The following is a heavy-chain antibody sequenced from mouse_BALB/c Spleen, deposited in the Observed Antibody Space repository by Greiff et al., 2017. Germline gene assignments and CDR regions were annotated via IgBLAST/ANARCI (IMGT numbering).Heavy chain of an antibody. J-gene: IGHJ3*01. CDR1: GFTFTDYY. Sequence: EVQLVESGGGLVQPGGSLRLSCATSGFTFTDYYMSWVRQPPGKALEWLGFIRNKANGYTTEYSASVKGRFTISRDNSQSILYLQMNTLRAEDSATYYCARDTGFAYWGQGTLVTVSA. CDR2: IRNKANGYTT. CDR3: ARDTGFAY. V-gene: IGHV7-3*02.